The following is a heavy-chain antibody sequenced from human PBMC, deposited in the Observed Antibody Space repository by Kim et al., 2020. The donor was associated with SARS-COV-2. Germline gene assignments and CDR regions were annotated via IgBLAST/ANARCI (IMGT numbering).Heavy chain of an antibody. V-gene: IGHV3-15*01. J-gene: IGHJ4*02. CDR3: TTDGGPSTYYYDSSGYAGGY. CDR1: GFTFSNAW. CDR2: IKSKTDGGTT. D-gene: IGHD3-22*01. Sequence: GGSLRLSCAASGFTFSNAWMSWVRQAPGKGLEWVGRIKSKTDGGTTDYAAPVKGRFTISRDDSKNTLYLQMNSLKTEDTAVYYCTTDGGPSTYYYDSSGYAGGYWGQGTLVTVSS.